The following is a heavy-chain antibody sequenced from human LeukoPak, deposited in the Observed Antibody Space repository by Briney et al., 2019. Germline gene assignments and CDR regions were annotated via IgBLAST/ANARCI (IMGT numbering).Heavy chain of an antibody. V-gene: IGHV1-69*13. D-gene: IGHD2-2*01. CDR3: ARDPRNHIVVVPAAIYYGMDV. Sequence: SEKLSCKASVGTFSSYAISWVRQAPGHGLERMGGVIPIFGTANYVQKFHGRVAITADESTSTAYMELSSLRSEDTAVYYCARDPRNHIVVVPAAIYYGMDVWGEGTTVTVFS. CDR1: VGTFSSYA. J-gene: IGHJ6*04. CDR2: VIPIFGTA.